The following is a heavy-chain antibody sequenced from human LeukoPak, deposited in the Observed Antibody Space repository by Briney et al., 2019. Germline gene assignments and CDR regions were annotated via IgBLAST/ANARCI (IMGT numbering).Heavy chain of an antibody. J-gene: IGHJ4*02. CDR3: ARPCCSSTTCYRSYFDY. CDR2: IYPGDSAT. V-gene: IGHV5-51*01. D-gene: IGHD2-2*02. Sequence: GASLQISCKGSGSIFTSYWIGGGRQLPGKGLEWMGIIYPGDSATRYSPSFQGQVTISADKSISTAYLQWSSLKASDTAMYYCARPCCSSTTCYRSYFDYWGQGTLVTVSS. CDR1: GSIFTSYW.